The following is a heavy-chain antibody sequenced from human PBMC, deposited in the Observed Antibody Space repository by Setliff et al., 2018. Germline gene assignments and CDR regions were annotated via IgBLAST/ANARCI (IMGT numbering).Heavy chain of an antibody. CDR3: ARTTGSTHNWLDP. Sequence: PSETLSLTCTVSGDSIISGGYHWSWIRKPAGKGLEWIGRIHPSGNTNYNPSLKSRVTISVDTSKNQFSLKVSSVTAADTAVYYCARTTGSTHNWLDPWGPGTLGTVPQ. CDR1: GDSIISGGYH. D-gene: IGHD1-1*01. V-gene: IGHV4-61*02. CDR2: IHPSGNT. J-gene: IGHJ5*02.